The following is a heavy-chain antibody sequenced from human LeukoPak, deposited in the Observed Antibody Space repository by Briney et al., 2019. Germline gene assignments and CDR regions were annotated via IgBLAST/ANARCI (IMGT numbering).Heavy chain of an antibody. CDR2: IYHSGST. CDR1: GGSISGYY. V-gene: IGHV4-34*01. D-gene: IGHD6-19*01. Sequence: SETLSLTCTVSGGSISGYYWSWIRQPPGKGLEWIGEIYHSGSTNYNPSLKSRVTISVDKSKNQFSLKLSSVTAADTAVYYCAHDTVAGIFDWGQGTLVTVSS. J-gene: IGHJ4*02. CDR3: AHDTVAGIFD.